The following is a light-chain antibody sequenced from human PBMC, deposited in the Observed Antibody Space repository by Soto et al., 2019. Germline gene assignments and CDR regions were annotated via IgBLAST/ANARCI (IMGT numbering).Light chain of an antibody. V-gene: IGLV2-11*01. CDR3: CSYAGSYTYV. CDR2: DVS. CDR1: SSDVGGYNY. J-gene: IGLJ1*01. Sequence: QSALTQPRSVSGSPGQSVTISCTGTSSDVGGYNYVSWYQQHPGKAPKLMIYDVSKRPSGVPDRFSGSKSGNTASLTISGLQAEDVADYCCCSYAGSYTYVFGTGTKVTVL.